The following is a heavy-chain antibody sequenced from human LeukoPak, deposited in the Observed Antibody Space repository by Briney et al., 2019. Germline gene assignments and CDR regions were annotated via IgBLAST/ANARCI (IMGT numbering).Heavy chain of an antibody. Sequence: EASVKVSSKASGGTFSSYTISWVRQAPGQGLEWMGRIIPILGIANYAQKFQGRVTITADKSTSTAYMELSSLRSEDTAVYYCAREPYDSSGYYSLYYYYGMDVWGQGTTVTGSS. V-gene: IGHV1-69*02. CDR1: GGTFSSYT. CDR2: IIPILGIA. CDR3: AREPYDSSGYYSLYYYYGMDV. D-gene: IGHD3-22*01. J-gene: IGHJ6*02.